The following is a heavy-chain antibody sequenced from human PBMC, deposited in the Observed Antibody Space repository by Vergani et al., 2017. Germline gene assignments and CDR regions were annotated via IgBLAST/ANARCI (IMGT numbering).Heavy chain of an antibody. D-gene: IGHD2-2*01. CDR1: GYTLTELS. Sequence: QVQLVQSGAEVKKPGASVKVSCKVSGYTLTELSMHWVRQAPGQGLEWMGWINTNTGNPTYAQGFTGRFVFSLDTSVSTAYLQICSLKAEDTAVYYCARSDIVVVPAASPLSYYYYYMDVWGKGTTVTVSS. CDR2: INTNTGNP. J-gene: IGHJ6*03. V-gene: IGHV7-4-1*01. CDR3: ARSDIVVVPAASPLSYYYYYMDV.